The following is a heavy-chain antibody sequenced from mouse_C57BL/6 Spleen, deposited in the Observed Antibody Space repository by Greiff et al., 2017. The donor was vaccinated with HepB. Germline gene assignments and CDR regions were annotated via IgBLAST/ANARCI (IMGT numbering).Heavy chain of an antibody. D-gene: IGHD2-1*01. CDR1: GYTFTSYW. V-gene: IGHV1-69*01. J-gene: IGHJ3*01. CDR3: AVGNYWAY. CDR2: IDPSDSYT. Sequence: VQLQQPGAELVMPGASVKLSCKASGYTFTSYWMHWVKQRPGQGLEWIGEIDPSDSYTNYNQKFKGKSTLTVDKSSSTAYMQLSSLTSEDSAVYYCAVGNYWAYWGQGTLVTVSA.